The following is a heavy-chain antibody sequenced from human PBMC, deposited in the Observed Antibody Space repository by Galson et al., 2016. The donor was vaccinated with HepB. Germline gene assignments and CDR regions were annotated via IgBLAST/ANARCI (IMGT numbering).Heavy chain of an antibody. CDR1: GYTFTSYG. V-gene: IGHV1-18*04. CDR3: ARDVGVYSWDAFNI. CDR2: ISAYNGHT. Sequence: SVKVSCKASGYTFTSYGISWVRQAPGQGHEWMGWISAYNGHTNYAQKLQGRVTMTTDTSTSTAYMDLRSLGSDDTAVYYCARDVGVYSWDAFNIWGQGKMVTVSS. J-gene: IGHJ3*02. D-gene: IGHD2-21*01.